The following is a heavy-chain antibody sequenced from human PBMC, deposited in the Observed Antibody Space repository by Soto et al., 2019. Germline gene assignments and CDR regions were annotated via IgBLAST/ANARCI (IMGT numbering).Heavy chain of an antibody. V-gene: IGHV4-34*01. J-gene: IGHJ6*02. CDR3: ARWVRSSGWPYYYYGMDV. D-gene: IGHD6-19*01. Sequence: SETLSLTCAVYGASLSDNYCNWLRQPPGKGLEWIGEINHSGNTNYNPSLGSRVTISIDTSKNQFSLKLSSVTAADTAVYYCARWVRSSGWPYYYYGMDVWGQGTTVTVSS. CDR1: GASLSDNY. CDR2: INHSGNT.